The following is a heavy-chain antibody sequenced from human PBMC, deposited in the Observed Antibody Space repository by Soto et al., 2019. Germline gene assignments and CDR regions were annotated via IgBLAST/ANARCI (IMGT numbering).Heavy chain of an antibody. CDR2: FDPEDGET. CDR1: GYTLTELS. V-gene: IGHV1-24*01. J-gene: IGHJ3*02. Sequence: ASVKVSCKVSGYTLTELSMHWVRQAPGKGLEWMGGFDPEDGETIYAQKFQGRVTMTEDTSTDTAYMELSSLRSEDTAVYYCATAVPAAMLGAFDIWGQGTMVTVSS. CDR3: ATAVPAAMLGAFDI. D-gene: IGHD2-2*01.